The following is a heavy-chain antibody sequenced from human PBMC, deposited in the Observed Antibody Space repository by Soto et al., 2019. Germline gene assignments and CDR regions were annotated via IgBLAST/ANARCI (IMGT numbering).Heavy chain of an antibody. D-gene: IGHD3-10*01. CDR3: ARSDGLAGELLFSIGGNFDY. Sequence: QVQLQESGPGLVKPSQTLSLTCTVSGGSISSGGYYWSWIRQHPGKGLEWIGYIYYSGSTYYNPSLKSRVTISVDTSKNQFSLKLSSVTAADTAGYYCARSDGLAGELLFSIGGNFDYWGQGTLVTVSS. V-gene: IGHV4-31*03. CDR2: IYYSGST. CDR1: GGSISSGGYY. J-gene: IGHJ4*02.